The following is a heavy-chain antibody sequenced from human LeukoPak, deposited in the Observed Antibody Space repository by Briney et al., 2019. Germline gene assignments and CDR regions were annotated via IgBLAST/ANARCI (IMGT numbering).Heavy chain of an antibody. CDR1: GFTFSSSW. V-gene: IGHV3-74*01. J-gene: IGHJ5*01. Sequence: GGSLRLSCAVSGFTFSSSWMHWVRQAPGRGLVWVSRISGDGSDIFYADSVKGRFTISRDNSKNMLYLQMNSLRAEDTAVYYCVRNRVVVPNGDWFDSWGRGTLVTVSS. CDR3: VRNRVVVPNGDWFDS. D-gene: IGHD2-8*01. CDR2: ISGDGSDI.